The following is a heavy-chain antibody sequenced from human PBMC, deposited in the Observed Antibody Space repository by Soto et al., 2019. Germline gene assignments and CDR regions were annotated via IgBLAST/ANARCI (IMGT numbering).Heavy chain of an antibody. V-gene: IGHV3-23*01. Sequence: EVQVLESGGGLVQPGGSLRLSCEGSGFTVSSHAMTWIRQAPGKGPEWVPTVTADGGTYYADSVKGRFAMSRDTSKNTLYLQMNSLGAEDTAAYYCAPHVSCSGGSCQYDAFAIRGQGTMVTVSS. D-gene: IGHD2-15*01. CDR3: APHVSCSGGSCQYDAFAI. CDR1: GFTVSSHA. CDR2: VTADGGT. J-gene: IGHJ3*02.